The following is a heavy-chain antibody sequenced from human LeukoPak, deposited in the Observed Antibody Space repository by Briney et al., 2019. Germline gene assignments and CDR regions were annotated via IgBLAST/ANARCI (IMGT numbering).Heavy chain of an antibody. D-gene: IGHD5-12*01. Sequence: SETLPLTCTLSGGSISTYYWSWIRQPPGKGLEWIGYIYHSGSTNYNPSLKSRVTISVDTSKNRFSLKLSSVTAADTAVYYCARGGGYASPIGYWGQGALVTVSS. CDR2: IYHSGST. CDR1: GGSISTYY. J-gene: IGHJ4*02. V-gene: IGHV4-59*01. CDR3: ARGGGYASPIGY.